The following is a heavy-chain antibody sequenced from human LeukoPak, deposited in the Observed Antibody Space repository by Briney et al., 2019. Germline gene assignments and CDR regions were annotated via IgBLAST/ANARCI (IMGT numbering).Heavy chain of an antibody. CDR3: ARVDGSGSPPSY. CDR2: INAGNGNT. CDR1: RYTFTSYA. J-gene: IGHJ4*02. V-gene: IGHV1-3*01. Sequence: GASVKVSCKASRYTFTSYAMHSVRQAPGQRLEGMGWINAGNGNTKYSQKFQGRVTITRDTSASTAYMELSSLRCEDTAVYYCARVDGSGSPPSYWGQGTLVTVSS. D-gene: IGHD3-10*01.